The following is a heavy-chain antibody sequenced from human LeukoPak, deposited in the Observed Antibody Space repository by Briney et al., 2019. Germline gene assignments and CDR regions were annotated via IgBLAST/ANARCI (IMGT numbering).Heavy chain of an antibody. D-gene: IGHD3-10*01. Sequence: SVKVSCKASGDTFSTFGTNWVRQAPGQGLEWMGGIIPIFGTTNYAQKFQGRVTITADKSTSTAYMGLSSLTSEDTAVYYCARDGAMIRGAFAMDVWGRGTTVIVSS. J-gene: IGHJ6*04. CDR3: ARDGAMIRGAFAMDV. V-gene: IGHV1-69*06. CDR2: IIPIFGTT. CDR1: GDTFSTFG.